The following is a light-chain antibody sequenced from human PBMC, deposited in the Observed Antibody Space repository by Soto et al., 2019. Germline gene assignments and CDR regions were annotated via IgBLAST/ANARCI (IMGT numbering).Light chain of an antibody. CDR3: QTWGTGIVV. J-gene: IGLJ2*01. CDR2: VNNDGSH. Sequence: QLVLTQSPSASASLGASVKLTCTLSSGHSAYAIAWHRQQPEKGPRYLMKVNNDGSHTKGDGIPDRFSGSRSGAERYLTISILQSDDEADYYCQTWGTGIVVFGGGTKLTVL. V-gene: IGLV4-69*01. CDR1: SGHSAYA.